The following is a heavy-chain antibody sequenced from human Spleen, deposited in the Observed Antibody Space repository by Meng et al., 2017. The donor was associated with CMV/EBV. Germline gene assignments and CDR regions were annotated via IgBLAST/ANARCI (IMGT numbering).Heavy chain of an antibody. CDR1: GFTFSYYS. D-gene: IGHD1-1*01. CDR3: ARDLYNWNDETFDY. CDR2: ISSSSAYM. J-gene: IGHJ4*02. V-gene: IGHV3-21*01. Sequence: GESLKISCAGSGFTFSYYSMNWVRQAPGKGLEWVSSISSSSAYMYYADSVKGRFTISRDNAKNSPYLQMNSLRAEDTAVYYCARDLYNWNDETFDYWGQGTLVTVSS.